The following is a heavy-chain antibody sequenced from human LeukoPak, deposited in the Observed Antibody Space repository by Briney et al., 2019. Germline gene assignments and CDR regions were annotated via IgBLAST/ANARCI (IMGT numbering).Heavy chain of an antibody. CDR2: IIPIFGTA. V-gene: IGHV1-69*06. CDR1: GGTFSSYA. Sequence: ASVKVSCTASGGTFSSYAISWVRQAPGQGLEWMGGIIPIFGTANYAQKFQGRVTITADKSTSTAYMELSSLRSEDTAVYYCARTYYDILTGYPAYFDYWGQGTLVTISS. J-gene: IGHJ4*02. CDR3: ARTYYDILTGYPAYFDY. D-gene: IGHD3-9*01.